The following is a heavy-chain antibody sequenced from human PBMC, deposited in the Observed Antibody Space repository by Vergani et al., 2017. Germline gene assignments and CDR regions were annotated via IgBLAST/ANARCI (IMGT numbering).Heavy chain of an antibody. J-gene: IGHJ4*02. CDR1: GFTVSSNY. CDR3: ARGSYGDYFGY. CDR2: IYSGGST. V-gene: IGHV3-66*02. Sequence: EVQLVESGGGLVQPGGSLRLSCAASGFTVSSNYMSWVRQAPGKGLEWVSVIYSGGSTYYADSVKGRFTISRDNSKNTLYLQINSLRAEDTAVYYCARGSYGDYFGYWGQGTLVTVSS. D-gene: IGHD4-17*01.